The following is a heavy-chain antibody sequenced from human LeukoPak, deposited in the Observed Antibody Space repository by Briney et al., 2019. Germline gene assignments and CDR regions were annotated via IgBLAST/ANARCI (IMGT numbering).Heavy chain of an antibody. CDR3: GVITGTTSA. V-gene: IGHV4-59*01. CDR2: IYYSGST. D-gene: IGHD1-7*01. CDR1: GGSFSGYY. Sequence: PSETLSLTCAVYGGSFSGYYWSWIRQPPGKGLEWIGYIYYSGSTNYNPSLKSRVTISVDTSKNQFPLKLSSVTAADTAVYYCGVITGTTSAWGQGTLVTVSS. J-gene: IGHJ4*02.